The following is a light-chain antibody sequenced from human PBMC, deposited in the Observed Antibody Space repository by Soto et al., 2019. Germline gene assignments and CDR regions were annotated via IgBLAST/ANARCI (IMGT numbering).Light chain of an antibody. V-gene: IGLV4-69*01. Sequence: QPVLTQSPSASAALGDSVKLTCTLSSGHSSYAIAWHQQQPEKGPRYLMKLNSDGSHSKGDGIPDRFSGSSSGAERYLTISSLQSEDEADYYCQTWVTGIQIFGGGTKLTVL. CDR2: LNSDGSH. J-gene: IGLJ2*01. CDR1: SGHSSYA. CDR3: QTWVTGIQI.